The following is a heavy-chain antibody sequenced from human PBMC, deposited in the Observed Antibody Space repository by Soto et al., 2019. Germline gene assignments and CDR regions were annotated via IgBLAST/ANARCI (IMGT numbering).Heavy chain of an antibody. V-gene: IGHV2-5*02. CDR1: WLSLHKKGGG. CDR2: IYWDDDK. D-gene: IGHD6-13*01. Sequence: FRADPGTPPRSLTLDCTSRWLSLHKKGGGGGWVRQPPGKAPGWLALIYWDDDKRYSPSLKSRLTITKDTSKNQVVLTMTNMDPVDTATYYCAHRPPRASSRWYEAGYYFDYWGQGTLVTVSS. CDR3: AHRPPRASSRWYEAGYYFDY. J-gene: IGHJ4*02.